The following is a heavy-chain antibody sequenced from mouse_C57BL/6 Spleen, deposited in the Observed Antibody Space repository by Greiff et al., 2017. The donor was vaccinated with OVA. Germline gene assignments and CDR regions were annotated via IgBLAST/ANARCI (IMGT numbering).Heavy chain of an antibody. CDR1: GFTFSSYA. J-gene: IGHJ4*01. V-gene: IGHV5-4*01. CDR3: ARDYDGYYDYYAMDY. D-gene: IGHD2-3*01. Sequence: DVMLVESGGGLVKPGGSLKLSCAASGFTFSSYAMSWVRQTPEKRLEWVATISDGGSYTYYPDNVKGRFTISRDNAKNNLYLQMSHLKSEDTAMYYCARDYDGYYDYYAMDYWGQGTSVTVSS. CDR2: ISDGGSYT.